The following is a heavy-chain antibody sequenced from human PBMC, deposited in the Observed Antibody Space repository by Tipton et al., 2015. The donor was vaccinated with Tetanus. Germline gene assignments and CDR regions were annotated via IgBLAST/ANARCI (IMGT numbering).Heavy chain of an antibody. CDR3: ARRKGGIAAAGTQRDYYYYGMDV. J-gene: IGHJ6*02. D-gene: IGHD6-13*01. Sequence: TLYLTCAVYGGSFSGYYWSWIRQPPGKGLEWIGEINHSGSTNYNPSLKSRVTISVDTSKNQFSLKLSSVTAADTAVYYCARRKGGIAAAGTQRDYYYYGMDVWGQGTTVTVSS. CDR2: INHSGST. CDR1: GGSFSGYY. V-gene: IGHV4-34*01.